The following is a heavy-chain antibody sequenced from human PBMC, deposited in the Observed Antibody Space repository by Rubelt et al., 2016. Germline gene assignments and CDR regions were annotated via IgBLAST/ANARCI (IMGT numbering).Heavy chain of an antibody. CDR1: GYTFTSYY. D-gene: IGHD5-18*01. Sequence: QVQLVQSGAEVRKPGASVKVSCKASGYTFTSYYMHWVRQAPGQGLEWMGWISAYNGNTNYAQELQGRVTMTTDTSTSTAYMELRSLRSDDTAVYYCARERYSYGIDYWGQGTLVTVSS. CDR2: ISAYNGNT. J-gene: IGHJ4*02. V-gene: IGHV1-18*04. CDR3: ARERYSYGIDY.